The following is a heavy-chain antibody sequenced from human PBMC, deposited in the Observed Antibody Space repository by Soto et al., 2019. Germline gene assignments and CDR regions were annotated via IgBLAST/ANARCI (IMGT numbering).Heavy chain of an antibody. CDR1: GFTFSSYA. D-gene: IGHD6-19*01. V-gene: IGHV3-23*01. J-gene: IGHJ5*02. CDR2: ISGSGGST. CDR3: AKHGEWAVAGTDIRFDP. Sequence: EVQLLESGGGLVQPGGALRLSCAASGFTFSSYAMSWVRQAPGKGLEWVSAISGSGGSTYYADSVKGRFTISRDNSKNTLYLQMNSLRAEHTAVYYCAKHGEWAVAGTDIRFDPWGQGTLVTVSS.